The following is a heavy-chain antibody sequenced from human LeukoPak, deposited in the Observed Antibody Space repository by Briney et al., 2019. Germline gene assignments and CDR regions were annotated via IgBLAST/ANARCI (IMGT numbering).Heavy chain of an antibody. CDR3: VKGYCSSTSCYVGHFDY. CDR1: GFTFSSYA. J-gene: IGHJ4*02. V-gene: IGHV3-64D*06. CDR2: ISSSGGST. D-gene: IGHD2-2*01. Sequence: GGSLRLSCSASGFTFSSYAMHWVRQAPGKGLEYVSAISSSGGSTYYADSVKGRFTISRDNSKNTLYLQMSSLRAEDTAVYYCVKGYCSSTSCYVGHFDYWGQGTLVTVSS.